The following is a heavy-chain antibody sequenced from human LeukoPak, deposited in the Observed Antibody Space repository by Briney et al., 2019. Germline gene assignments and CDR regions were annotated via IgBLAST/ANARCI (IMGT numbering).Heavy chain of an antibody. CDR1: GFTFSSFG. D-gene: IGHD1-1*01. V-gene: IGHV3-33*01. CDR3: ARDRGRTTDTIDY. J-gene: IGHJ4*02. Sequence: GGSLRLSCAASGFTFSSFGMHWVRQAPGKGLEWVAVIWYDGSNKYYADSVKGRFTISRDNYKNTLYLQMNRLRAEDTAVYYCARDRGRTTDTIDYWGQGTLVTVSS. CDR2: IWYDGSNK.